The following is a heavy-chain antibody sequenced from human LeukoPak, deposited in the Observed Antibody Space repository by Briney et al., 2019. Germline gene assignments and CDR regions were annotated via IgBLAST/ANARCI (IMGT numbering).Heavy chain of an antibody. J-gene: IGHJ4*02. CDR1: GFTFSGYA. CDR3: AKDKAPGSWHTPSDF. CDR2: IFGTGGSP. Sequence: GGSLRLSCAASGFTFSGYAMTWVRQAPGKGLEWVSSIFGTGGSPFVADSVKGRFTISRDNSKNTVFLQMNSLRADDTAKYYCAKDKAPGSWHTPSDFWGQGTLVTVSS. V-gene: IGHV3-23*01. D-gene: IGHD6-13*01.